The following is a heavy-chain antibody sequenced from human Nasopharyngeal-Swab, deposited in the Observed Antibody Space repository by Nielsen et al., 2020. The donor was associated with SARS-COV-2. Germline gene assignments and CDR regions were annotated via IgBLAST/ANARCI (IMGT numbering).Heavy chain of an antibody. D-gene: IGHD4-23*01. CDR2: IIPIFGTA. CDR1: GRTFSSSA. Sequence: SSVKVSCKAFGRTFSSSAIRWVLQAPGQGLEWMGGIIPIFGTANYAQKLQGKVTITADESTSTAYMELSSLSSEDTAVYYCASGFYGGNPLAIDYWGQGTLVTVSS. J-gene: IGHJ4*02. CDR3: ASGFYGGNPLAIDY. V-gene: IGHV1-69*01.